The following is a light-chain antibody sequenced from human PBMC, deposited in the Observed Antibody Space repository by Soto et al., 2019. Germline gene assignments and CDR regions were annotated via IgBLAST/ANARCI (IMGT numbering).Light chain of an antibody. CDR2: AAS. V-gene: IGKV1-12*01. CDR1: QDIDNW. J-gene: IGKJ1*01. Sequence: DIQMTQSPSSVSASVGDRVTITCRASQDIDNWLAWYQQKPGKAPKLLIYAASTSQSGGPSRFSGSGSGTDLTFTISSLQPEDCATWYCQQGSSFPWTFGQGTKVE. CDR3: QQGSSFPWT.